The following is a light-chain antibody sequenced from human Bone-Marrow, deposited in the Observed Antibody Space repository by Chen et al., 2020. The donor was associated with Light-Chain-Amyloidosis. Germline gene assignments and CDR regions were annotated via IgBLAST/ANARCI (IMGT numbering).Light chain of an antibody. CDR3: HQYDSYPVT. CDR2: RSS. J-gene: IGKJ4*01. CDR1: ETIKSW. Sequence: DIQMTQFPSTLSASVGDRVIITCRASETIKSWLAWHQQRPGKAPKVLIYRSSTLESGVPSRFSGSASGTEFTLTISSLQPEDFATYYCHQYDSYPVTFGGGTKVEIK. V-gene: IGKV1-5*03.